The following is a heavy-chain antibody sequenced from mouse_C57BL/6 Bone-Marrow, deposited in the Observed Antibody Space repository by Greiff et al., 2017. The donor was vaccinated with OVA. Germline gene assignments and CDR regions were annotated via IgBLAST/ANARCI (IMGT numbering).Heavy chain of an antibody. CDR2: ISSGGSYT. V-gene: IGHV5-6*01. CDR3: ARQGNYGSGPWFAC. D-gene: IGHD1-1*01. CDR1: GYTFSSYG. J-gene: IGHJ3*01. Sequence: EVKLVESGGDLVKPGGSLKLSCAASGYTFSSYGMSWVRQTPDKRLEWVATISSGGSYTYYPDSVKGRFTISRDNANNTLYLQMSSLKSEDTAMYYCARQGNYGSGPWFACWGQGTLVTVSA.